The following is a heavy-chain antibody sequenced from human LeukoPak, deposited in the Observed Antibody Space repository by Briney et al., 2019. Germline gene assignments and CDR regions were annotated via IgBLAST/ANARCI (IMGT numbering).Heavy chain of an antibody. D-gene: IGHD3-22*01. J-gene: IGHJ4*02. CDR2: IIPIFGTA. Sequence: ASVKVSCKASGYTFTSYGVSWVRQAPGQGLEWMGGIIPIFGTANYAQKFQGRVTITADESTSTAYMELSSLRSEDTAVYYCARDSSGGSYYYFDYWGQGTLVTVSS. CDR3: ARDSSGGSYYYFDY. V-gene: IGHV1-69*13. CDR1: GYTFTSYG.